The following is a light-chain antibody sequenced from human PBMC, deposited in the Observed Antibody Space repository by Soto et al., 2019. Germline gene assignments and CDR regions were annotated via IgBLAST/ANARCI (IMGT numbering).Light chain of an antibody. CDR1: QSVSRN. Sequence: IVMTQSPATLSVSPGERATLSCRASQSVSRNLAWYQQKPGQAPRLLIYDASTRATDSPARFSGSGSGTDFTLTISSLQSEDFALYYCQHYDDWPLTFGGETKVDIK. CDR3: QHYDDWPLT. J-gene: IGKJ4*01. CDR2: DAS. V-gene: IGKV3D-15*01.